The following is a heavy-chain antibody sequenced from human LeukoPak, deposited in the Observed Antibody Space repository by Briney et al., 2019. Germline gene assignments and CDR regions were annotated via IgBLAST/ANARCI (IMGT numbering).Heavy chain of an antibody. CDR2: ISGGGLST. CDR1: TFNFGLYV. Sequence: GGSLRLSCEASTFNFGLYVMTWARQAPGKGLEWVSGISGGGLSTYYTDSVKGRFTISRDNSKNTLYLQMNSLRIEDTAVFYCAKGPKQLVFVRGYYFDDWGQGTLVTVSS. J-gene: IGHJ4*02. D-gene: IGHD6-13*01. CDR3: AKGPKQLVFVRGYYFDD. V-gene: IGHV3-23*01.